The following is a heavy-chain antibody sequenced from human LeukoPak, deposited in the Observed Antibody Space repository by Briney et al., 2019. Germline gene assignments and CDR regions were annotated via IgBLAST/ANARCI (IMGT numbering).Heavy chain of an antibody. CDR1: GYTFTGYY. J-gene: IGHJ4*02. V-gene: IGHV1-2*02. CDR3: ARDGMDSYDSSGYYPIDY. CDR2: INPNSGGT. Sequence: ASVKASCKASGYTFTGYYMHWVRQAPGQGLEWMGWINPNSGGTSYAQKFQGRVTMTRDTSISTAYMELSRLRSDDTAVYYCARDGMDSYDSSGYYPIDYWGQGTLVTVSS. D-gene: IGHD3-22*01.